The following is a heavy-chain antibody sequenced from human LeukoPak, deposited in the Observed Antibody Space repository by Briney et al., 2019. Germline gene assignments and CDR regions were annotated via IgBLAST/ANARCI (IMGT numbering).Heavy chain of an antibody. J-gene: IGHJ3*02. CDR1: GGSFSGYY. CDR3: VRSAFRITIFGVARPGAFDI. CDR2: IYHSGST. D-gene: IGHD3-3*01. V-gene: IGHV4-30-2*01. Sequence: TSETLSLTCAVYGGSFSGYYWSWIRQPPGKGLEWIGYIYHSGSTYYNPSLKSRVTISVDRSKNQFSLKLSSVTAADTAVYYCVRSAFRITIFGVARPGAFDIWGQGTMVTVSS.